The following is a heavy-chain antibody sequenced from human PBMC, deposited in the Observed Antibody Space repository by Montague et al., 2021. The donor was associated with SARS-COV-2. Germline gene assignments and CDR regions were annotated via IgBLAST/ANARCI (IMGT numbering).Heavy chain of an antibody. D-gene: IGHD3-16*01. V-gene: IGHV4-59*01. Sequence: SETLSLTCTVSGVSISTDYWTWIRQPPGKGLEWIGYIYYGGSTNHTPSLKSRVTISVDVSKNQFSLKLSSVTAADTAVYYCAREAFGGVIDHWGQGTLVTVSS. J-gene: IGHJ4*02. CDR2: IYYGGST. CDR3: AREAFGGVIDH. CDR1: GVSISTDY.